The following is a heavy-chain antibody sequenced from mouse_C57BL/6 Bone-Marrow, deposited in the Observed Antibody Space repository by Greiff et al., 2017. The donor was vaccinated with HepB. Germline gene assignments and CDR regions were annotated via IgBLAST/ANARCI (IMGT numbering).Heavy chain of an antibody. D-gene: IGHD1-1*01. CDR2: IRLKSDNYAT. CDR1: GFTFSNYW. V-gene: IGHV6-3*01. Sequence: EVKVVESGGGLVKPGGSLKLSCAASGFTFSNYWMNWVRQSPEKGLEWVAQIRLKSDNYATHYAESVKGRFTISRDDSKSSVYLQMNNLRAEDTGIYYCTPHTVAFMDYWGQGTSVTVSS. CDR3: TPHTVAFMDY. J-gene: IGHJ4*01.